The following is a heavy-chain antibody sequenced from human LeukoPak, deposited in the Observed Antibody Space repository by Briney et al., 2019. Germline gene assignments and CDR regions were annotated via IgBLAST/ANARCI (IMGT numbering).Heavy chain of an antibody. CDR1: GGSFSGYY. CDR2: INHSGST. CDR3: ARYYQIGSGWIDY. D-gene: IGHD6-19*01. J-gene: IGHJ4*02. Sequence: SETLSLTCAVYGGSFSGYYWSWIRQPPGKGLEWIGEINHSGSTNYNPSLKSRVTISVDTSKNQFSLKVSSVTAADTAVYYCARYYQIGSGWIDYWGQGTLVTVSS. V-gene: IGHV4-34*01.